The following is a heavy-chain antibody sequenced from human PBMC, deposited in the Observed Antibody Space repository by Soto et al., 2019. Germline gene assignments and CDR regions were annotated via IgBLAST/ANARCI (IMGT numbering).Heavy chain of an antibody. CDR2: IYYSGYT. V-gene: IGHV4-31*03. CDR3: ARGSSPHYGMDV. D-gene: IGHD6-6*01. CDR1: GGSITSGGFF. Sequence: SETLSLTCSVSGGSITSGGFFWSWVRQDPGEGLELLAYIYYSGYTYYHPSLKSRLSISMDTSKNQFSLKLSSVTAADTAVYYCARGSSPHYGMDVWGQGTTVTVSS. J-gene: IGHJ6*02.